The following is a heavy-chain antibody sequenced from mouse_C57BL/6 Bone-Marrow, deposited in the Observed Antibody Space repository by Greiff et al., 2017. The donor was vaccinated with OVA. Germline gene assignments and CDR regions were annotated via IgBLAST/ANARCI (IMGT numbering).Heavy chain of an antibody. D-gene: IGHD1-1*01. J-gene: IGHJ2*01. CDR3: ARLITTVVATGYFDY. CDR1: GFTFSSYG. V-gene: IGHV5-6*01. CDR2: LSSGGSYT. Sequence: EVMLVESGGDLVKPGGSLKLSCAASGFTFSSYGMSWVRQTPDKRLEWVATLSSGGSYTYYPDSVKGRFTISRDNAKNTLYLQMSSLKSEDTAMYYCARLITTVVATGYFDYWGQGTTLTVSS.